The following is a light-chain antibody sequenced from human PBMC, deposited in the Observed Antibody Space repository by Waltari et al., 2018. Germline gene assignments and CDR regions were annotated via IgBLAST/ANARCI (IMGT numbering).Light chain of an antibody. V-gene: IGKV4-1*01. CDR3: QQYFRTPLT. CDR2: WAS. CDR1: QSVLHSPNNKNY. J-gene: IGKJ3*01. Sequence: DIAMTQSPDSLAVSLGERATLKCKSSQSVLHSPNNKNYLAWYQQKPGQSPKLLLYWASTRESGVPDRFSGSGSGTDFTLTISNLQAEDVAVYYCQQYFRTPLTFGPGTTVEIK.